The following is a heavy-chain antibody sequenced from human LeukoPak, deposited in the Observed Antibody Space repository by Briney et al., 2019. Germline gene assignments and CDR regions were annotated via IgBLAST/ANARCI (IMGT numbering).Heavy chain of an antibody. D-gene: IGHD6-19*01. Sequence: SETLSLTCTVSGYSISSGYYWGWIRQPPGKGLEWIGSIYHSGSTYYNPSLKSRVTISVDTSKNQFSLKLSSVTAADTAVYYCAREGPSREIAVAGTRGGIGWFDPWGQGTLVTVSS. CDR3: AREGPSREIAVAGTRGGIGWFDP. CDR2: IYHSGST. V-gene: IGHV4-38-2*02. J-gene: IGHJ5*02. CDR1: GYSISSGYY.